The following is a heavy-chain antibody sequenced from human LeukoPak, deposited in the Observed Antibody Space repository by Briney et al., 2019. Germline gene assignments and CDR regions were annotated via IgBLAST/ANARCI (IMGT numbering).Heavy chain of an antibody. CDR1: GGSISSYY. CDR3: ASSYYYDSSGYMSYYYYMDV. J-gene: IGHJ6*03. V-gene: IGHV4-4*07. D-gene: IGHD3-22*01. Sequence: NPSETLSLTCTVSGGSISSYYWNFLRQPAGKGLEGLGRIYSSGRTNYNPSLKSRVTISVDTSRNQFSLKLSSVTAADTAVYYCASSYYYDSSGYMSYYYYMDVWGKGTTVTISS. CDR2: IYSSGRT.